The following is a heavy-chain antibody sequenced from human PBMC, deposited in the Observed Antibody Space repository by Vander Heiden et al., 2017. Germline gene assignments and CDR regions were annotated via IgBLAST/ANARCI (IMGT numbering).Heavy chain of an antibody. Sequence: QVQLVESGGGVVQPGRSLRLSGAASGFTFSSYAMHWVRQAPGKGLEWVAVISYDGSNKYYADSVKGRFTISRDNSKNTLYLQMNSLRAEDTAVYYCARDCVDWGQGTLVTVSS. CDR1: GFTFSSYA. D-gene: IGHD2-21*01. CDR2: ISYDGSNK. J-gene: IGHJ4*02. V-gene: IGHV3-30-3*01. CDR3: ARDCVD.